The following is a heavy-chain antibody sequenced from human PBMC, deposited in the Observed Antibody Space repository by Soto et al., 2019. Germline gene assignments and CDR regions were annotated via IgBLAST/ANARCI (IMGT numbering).Heavy chain of an antibody. J-gene: IGHJ4*02. Sequence: SETLSLTCTVSGSSIGTYCWSWFRQSPGKGLECIGYIYDRGTTDYNPSLKSRVTMSVDTSKSQFSLHLNSVNTEDKAVYYCAFSWNALAVTTFDYWDQGIQVT. D-gene: IGHD4-17*01. CDR3: AFSWNALAVTTFDY. CDR2: IYDRGTT. V-gene: IGHV4-59*01. CDR1: GSSIGTYC.